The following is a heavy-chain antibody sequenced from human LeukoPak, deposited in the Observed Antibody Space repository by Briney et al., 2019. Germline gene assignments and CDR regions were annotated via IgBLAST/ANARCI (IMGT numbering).Heavy chain of an antibody. CDR1: GYTVTSYG. D-gene: IGHD6-13*01. Sequence: GASVKVSFKASGYTVTSYGISWVRQAPGQGLEWMGWISAYNGNTNYAQKLQGRVTMTTDTSTSTAYMELRLLRPDDTAVYYCARGSDSSSWYFLDDWGQGTLVTVSS. J-gene: IGHJ4*02. CDR2: ISAYNGNT. V-gene: IGHV1-18*01. CDR3: ARGSDSSSWYFLDD.